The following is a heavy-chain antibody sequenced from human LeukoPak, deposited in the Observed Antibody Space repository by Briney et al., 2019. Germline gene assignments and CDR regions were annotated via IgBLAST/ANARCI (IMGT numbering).Heavy chain of an antibody. D-gene: IGHD3-22*01. J-gene: IGHJ5*02. V-gene: IGHV4-59*01. CDR2: IYYSGST. Sequence: SETLSLTCTVSGGSISSYYWSWIRQPPGKGLEWIGYIYYSGSTNYNPSLKSRVTISVDTSKNQFSLKLSSVTAADTAEYYCARARENTMIVGFDPWGQGTLVTVSS. CDR1: GGSISSYY. CDR3: ARARENTMIVGFDP.